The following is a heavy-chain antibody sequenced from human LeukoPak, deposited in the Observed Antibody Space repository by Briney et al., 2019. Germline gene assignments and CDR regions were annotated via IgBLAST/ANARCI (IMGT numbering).Heavy chain of an antibody. Sequence: PSETLSLTCTVSGGSIDSYYWSWIRQPPGKGLEWIGYIYYSGSTNYNPSLKSRVTISVDTSKNQFSLKLSSVTAADTAVYYCARVDGYQLLQWGQGTLVTVSS. CDR1: GGSIDSYY. CDR3: ARVDGYQLLQ. V-gene: IGHV4-59*01. D-gene: IGHD2-2*01. CDR2: IYYSGST. J-gene: IGHJ4*02.